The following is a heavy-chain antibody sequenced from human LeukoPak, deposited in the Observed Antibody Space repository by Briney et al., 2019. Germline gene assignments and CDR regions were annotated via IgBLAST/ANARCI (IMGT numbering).Heavy chain of an antibody. V-gene: IGHV1-2*06. CDR1: GYTFIHYF. Sequence: ASVKLSCKASGYTFIHYFIHWVRQAPGQGLEWMGRINSNTGVTEYTQKFQGRVTMTRDTSITTVYMELSSLTSDDSAVYYCARDYSSTSNWELDYWGQGTLVTVSS. CDR2: INSNTGVT. J-gene: IGHJ4*02. CDR3: ARDYSSTSNWELDY. D-gene: IGHD7-27*01.